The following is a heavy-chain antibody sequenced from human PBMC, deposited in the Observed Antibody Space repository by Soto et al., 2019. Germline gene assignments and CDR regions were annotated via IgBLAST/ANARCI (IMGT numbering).Heavy chain of an antibody. CDR2: ISGSGGST. J-gene: IGHJ4*02. CDR3: AKDNHVVVVAATLDY. Sequence: GGSLRLSCAASGFTFSSYAMRWVRQAPGKGLEWDSAISGSGGSTYYADSVKGRFTISRDNSKNTLYLQMNSLRAEDTAVYYCAKDNHVVVVAATLDYWGQGTLVTVSS. CDR1: GFTFSSYA. V-gene: IGHV3-23*01. D-gene: IGHD2-15*01.